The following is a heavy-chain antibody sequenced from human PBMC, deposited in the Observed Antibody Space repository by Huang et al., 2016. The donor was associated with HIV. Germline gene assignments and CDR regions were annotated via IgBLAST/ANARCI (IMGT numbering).Heavy chain of an antibody. CDR1: GGTFRDYG. Sequence: QVHLVQSGAEVRKPGSSVKVSCMASGGTFRDYGIKWVRQAPGQGLEWSGGIIPMLGTENYEQKFEGRVTISADESMRIAYMELSRLKSDDTAVYYCARDWSITAAGYNLFDLWGQGTLVTVSS. CDR3: ARDWSITAAGYNLFDL. CDR2: IIPMLGTE. D-gene: IGHD6-13*01. V-gene: IGHV1-69*13. J-gene: IGHJ5*02.